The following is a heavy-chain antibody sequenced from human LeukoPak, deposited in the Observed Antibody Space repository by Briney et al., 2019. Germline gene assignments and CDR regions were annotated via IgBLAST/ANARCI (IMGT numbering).Heavy chain of an antibody. CDR2: INSDGSRT. Sequence: QAGGSLRLSCAASGFTFHSYWMHWVRQVPGKGLVWVSRINSDGSRTNYVDSAKGRFTISRDNAKNTLFLQMNSLGAEDSAVYYCARGNFYSGSGSSPLDYWGQGTVVTVSS. CDR1: GFTFHSYW. J-gene: IGHJ4*02. V-gene: IGHV3-74*01. CDR3: ARGNFYSGSGSSPLDY. D-gene: IGHD3-10*01.